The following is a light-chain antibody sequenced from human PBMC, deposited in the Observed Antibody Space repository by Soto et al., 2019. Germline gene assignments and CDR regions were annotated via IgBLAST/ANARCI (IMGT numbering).Light chain of an antibody. CDR1: SSDVGGYNY. V-gene: IGLV2-14*01. Sequence: QSVLTQPASVSGSPGQSITISCTGTSSDVGGYNYVSWYQQHPGKAPKLMIYEVSNRPSGVSNRFSGSNSGNTASLTISGLQAEDEADYYCITYTSSSTFVFGTGTKLTVL. J-gene: IGLJ1*01. CDR3: ITYTSSSTFV. CDR2: EVS.